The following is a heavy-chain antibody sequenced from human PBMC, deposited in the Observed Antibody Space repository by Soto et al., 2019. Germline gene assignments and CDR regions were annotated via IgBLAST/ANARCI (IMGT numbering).Heavy chain of an antibody. V-gene: IGHV3-23*01. Sequence: GGSLRLSCAASGFTFSSYAMSWVRQAPGKGLEWVSAISGSGGSTYYADSVKGRFTISRDNSKNTLYLQMNSLRAEDTAVYYCAKDRDFWSGYLRRFDPWGQGTLVTVSS. D-gene: IGHD3-3*01. CDR2: ISGSGGST. J-gene: IGHJ5*02. CDR3: AKDRDFWSGYLRRFDP. CDR1: GFTFSSYA.